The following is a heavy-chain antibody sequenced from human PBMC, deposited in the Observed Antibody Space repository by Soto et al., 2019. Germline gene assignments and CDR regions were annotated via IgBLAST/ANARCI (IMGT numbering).Heavy chain of an antibody. D-gene: IGHD3-3*01. Sequence: SETLSLTCAVYVGSFSGYYWSWIRQPPGKGLEWIGEINHSGSTNYNPSLKSRVTISVDTSKNQFSLKLSSVTAADTAVYYCARNVLTIFGVVIIRNWFDPWGQGTLVTVSS. CDR3: ARNVLTIFGVVIIRNWFDP. CDR1: VGSFSGYY. V-gene: IGHV4-34*01. J-gene: IGHJ5*02. CDR2: INHSGST.